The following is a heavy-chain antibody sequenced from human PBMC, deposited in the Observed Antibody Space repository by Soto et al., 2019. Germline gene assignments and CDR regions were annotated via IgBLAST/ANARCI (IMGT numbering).Heavy chain of an antibody. J-gene: IGHJ6*02. V-gene: IGHV4-30-2*06. Sequence: TLSLTCAAYGGSFSGYYWSWIRQSPGKGLEWIGYTYQSGSAYYNPSLKSRVTISVDRSKNQFSLNLTSVTAADTAVYYCARDYYGMDVWGQGTTVTVSS. CDR1: GGSFSGYY. CDR3: ARDYYGMDV. CDR2: TYQSGSA.